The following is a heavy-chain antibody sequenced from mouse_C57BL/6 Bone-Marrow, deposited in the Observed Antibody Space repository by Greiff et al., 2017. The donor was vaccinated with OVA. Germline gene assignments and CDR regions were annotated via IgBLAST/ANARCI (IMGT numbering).Heavy chain of an antibody. CDR3: ARGLEDYYAMDY. D-gene: IGHD2-2*01. CDR2: ISSGSSTI. V-gene: IGHV5-17*01. CDR1: GFTFSDYG. Sequence: EVKLMESGGGLVKPGGSLKLSCAASGFTFSDYGMHWVRQAPEKGLEWVAYISSGSSTIYYADTVKGRFTISRDNAKNTLFLQMTSLRSEDTAMYYCARGLEDYYAMDYWGQGTSVTVSS. J-gene: IGHJ4*01.